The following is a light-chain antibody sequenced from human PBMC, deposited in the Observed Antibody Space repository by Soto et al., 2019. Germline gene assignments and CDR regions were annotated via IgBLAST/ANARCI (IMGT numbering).Light chain of an antibody. V-gene: IGKV3-20*01. CDR1: QSVSNNY. J-gene: IGKJ1*01. CDR2: GAS. Sequence: EPALTQSPGTLSLSLGDRATLSCRASQSVSNNYLAWYQQKPGQAPRLLIYGASNRATGIQDRFSGSGSGTFFTLTISRLEPEEFAVYDCQHYGSSGACGHGTKVDLK. CDR3: QHYGSSGA.